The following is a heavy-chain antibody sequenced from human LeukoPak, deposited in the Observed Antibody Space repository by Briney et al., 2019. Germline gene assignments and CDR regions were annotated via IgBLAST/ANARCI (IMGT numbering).Heavy chain of an antibody. D-gene: IGHD7-27*01. J-gene: IGHJ2*01. CDR2: IQPGDSET. CDR3: ARLAGDWYFDL. CDR1: GYSFTNHW. Sequence: GESLKISCKGSGYSFTNHWIGWVRQMPGKGLEWMGIIQPGDSETRYSPPFQGQVTISADNSISTAYVQWSSLKASDTAMYYCARLAGDWYFDLWGRGTLVTVSS. V-gene: IGHV5-51*01.